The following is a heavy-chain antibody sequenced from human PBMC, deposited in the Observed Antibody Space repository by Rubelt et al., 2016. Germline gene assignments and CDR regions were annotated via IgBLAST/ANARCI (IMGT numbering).Heavy chain of an antibody. CDR2: INHSGST. D-gene: IGHD2-2*01. CDR1: GGSFSGYY. J-gene: IGHJ5*02. Sequence: GLLKPSETLSLTCAVYGGSFSGYYWSWIRQPPGKGLEWIGEINHSGSTNYNPSLKSRVTISVDTSKNQFSLKLSSVTAADTAVYYWARANPNCSRTRCEPPGWFDPGGQGTLVTVSS. CDR3: ARANPNCSRTRCEPPGWFDP. V-gene: IGHV4-34*01.